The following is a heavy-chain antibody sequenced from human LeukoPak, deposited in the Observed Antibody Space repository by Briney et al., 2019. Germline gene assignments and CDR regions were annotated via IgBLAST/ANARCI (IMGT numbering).Heavy chain of an antibody. Sequence: PGGSLRLSCAASGFTFSSYWMHWVRQVPGKGLVWVSRINTDESSTTYADSVKGRFTISRDNAKNTLYLQMNSLRAEDTAVYYCARDTTGYNYGYLDYWGQGTLVTVSS. CDR3: ARDTTGYNYGYLDY. CDR2: INTDESST. J-gene: IGHJ4*02. CDR1: GFTFSSYW. V-gene: IGHV3-74*01. D-gene: IGHD5-24*01.